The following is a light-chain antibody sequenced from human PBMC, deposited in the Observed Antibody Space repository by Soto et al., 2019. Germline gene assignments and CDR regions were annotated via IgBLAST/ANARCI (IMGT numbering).Light chain of an antibody. V-gene: IGKV1-27*01. Sequence: TQSPDTLSLSPGERATLSCRASQSVSSNYLAWYQQKPGKVPKLLIYAASTLQSGVPSRFSGSGSGTDFTLTISSLQPEDVATYYCQKCGIAPFSFGGGTKVELK. CDR1: QSVSSNY. CDR3: QKCGIAPFS. CDR2: AAS. J-gene: IGKJ4*01.